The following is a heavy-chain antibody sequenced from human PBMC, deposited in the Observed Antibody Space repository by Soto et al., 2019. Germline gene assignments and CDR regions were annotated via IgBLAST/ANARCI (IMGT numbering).Heavy chain of an antibody. CDR2: IYYSGST. CDR1: GGSISSYY. J-gene: IGHJ5*01. V-gene: IGHV4-59*08. Sequence: SETLSLTCTVSGGSISSYYWSWIRQPPGKGLEWIGYIYYSGSTNYNPSLKSRVTISVDTSKNQFSLKLSSVTAADTAVYYCARQHRTYWFDFRGQRSLVIGSS. CDR3: ARQHRTYWFDF. D-gene: IGHD3-16*01.